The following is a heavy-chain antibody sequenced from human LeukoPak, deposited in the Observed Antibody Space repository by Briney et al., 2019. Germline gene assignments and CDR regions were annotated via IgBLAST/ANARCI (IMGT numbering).Heavy chain of an antibody. D-gene: IGHD3-10*01. Sequence: GSSVKVSCKASGGTSSSYAISWVRQAPGQGLEWMGGIIPIFGTANYAQKFQGRVTITTDESTSTAYMELSSLRSEDTAVYYCARAKGIREYMDVWGKGTTVTVSS. CDR1: GGTSSSYA. V-gene: IGHV1-69*05. CDR2: IIPIFGTA. CDR3: ARAKGIREYMDV. J-gene: IGHJ6*03.